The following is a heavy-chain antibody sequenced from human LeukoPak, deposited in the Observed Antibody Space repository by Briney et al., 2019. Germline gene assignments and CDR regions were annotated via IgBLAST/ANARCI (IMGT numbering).Heavy chain of an antibody. Sequence: KSSETLSLTCTVSGGSISSSSYYWGWIRQPPGKGLEWIGSIYYSGSTYYNPSLKSRVTISVDTSKNQFSLKLSSVTAADTAVYYCARGKNTYYYYMDVWGKGTTVTVSS. CDR2: IYYSGST. CDR3: ARGKNTYYYYMDV. V-gene: IGHV4-39*07. CDR1: GGSISSSSYY. J-gene: IGHJ6*03.